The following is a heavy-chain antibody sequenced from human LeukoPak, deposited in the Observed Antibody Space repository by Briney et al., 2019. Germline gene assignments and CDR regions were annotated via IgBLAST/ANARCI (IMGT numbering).Heavy chain of an antibody. CDR2: VNPNSGNT. V-gene: IGHV1-8*01. D-gene: IGHD3-10*01. J-gene: IGHJ4*02. CDR3: AREEDGSGSYVDHKTGDY. CDR1: GYTFTSYD. Sequence: GASVKVSCKASGYTFTSYDINWVRQATGQGLEWMGWVNPNSGNTGYAQKFQGRVTMTRNTSISTAYMELSSLRSEDTAVYYCAREEDGSGSYVDHKTGDYWGQGILVTVSS.